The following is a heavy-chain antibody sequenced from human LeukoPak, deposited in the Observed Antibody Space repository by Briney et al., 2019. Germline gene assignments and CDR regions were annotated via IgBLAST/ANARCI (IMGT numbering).Heavy chain of an antibody. V-gene: IGHV4-39*01. D-gene: IGHD3-22*01. CDR2: IYHSETT. J-gene: IGHJ5*02. CDR1: GDSISSGPYY. Sequence: SETLSLTCTVSGDSISSGPYYWGWVRQPPGKGLEWIGSIYHSETTYYNPSLKSRVIISVDTSKNQFSLKLNSVTAADTAVYYCGRPNPDSSGYYGSFDPWGQGILVTVSS. CDR3: GRPNPDSSGYYGSFDP.